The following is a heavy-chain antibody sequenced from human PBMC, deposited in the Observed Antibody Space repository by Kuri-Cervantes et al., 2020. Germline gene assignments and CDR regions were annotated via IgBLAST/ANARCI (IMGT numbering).Heavy chain of an antibody. Sequence: SETLSLTCTVSGGSVSSRNYYWSWIRQPPGKGLEWIGYIYYSGSTNYSPSLKSRVTISVNTSKNQFSLKLSSVTAADTAVYYCARLQRIVATTDYYYYYGMDVWGQGTTVTVSS. J-gene: IGHJ6*02. CDR3: ARLQRIVATTDYYYYYGMDV. D-gene: IGHD5-12*01. CDR1: GGSVSSRNYY. CDR2: IYYSGST. V-gene: IGHV4-61*01.